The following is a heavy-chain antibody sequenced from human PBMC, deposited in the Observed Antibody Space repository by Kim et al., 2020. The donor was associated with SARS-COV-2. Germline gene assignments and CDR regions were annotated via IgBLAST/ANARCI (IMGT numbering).Heavy chain of an antibody. Sequence: GGSLRLSCAASGFTFSSSWMQWVRQAPGKGLVCVSGVNSDGSRTTYADSVKGRFTISRDNAKNTLHLQMNSLRGEDTAVYYCVRNYGMDVWGQGTTVTVSS. CDR1: GFTFSSSW. CDR2: VNSDGSRT. J-gene: IGHJ6*02. CDR3: VRNYGMDV. V-gene: IGHV3-74*03.